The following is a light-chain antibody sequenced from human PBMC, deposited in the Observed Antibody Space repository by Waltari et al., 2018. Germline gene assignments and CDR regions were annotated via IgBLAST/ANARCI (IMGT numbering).Light chain of an antibody. V-gene: IGLV2-14*01. J-gene: IGLJ2*01. CDR1: SSDVGGHNY. Sequence: QSALTQPASVSGSPGQSITISCTGTSSDVGGHNYVSWSQQHPGKAPKRMISGVSNRPSGFSNRYSGSKSGNTASLTISGLQAEEEADYYCSSYTSSSTYVVFGGGTKLTVL. CDR3: SSYTSSSTYVV. CDR2: GVS.